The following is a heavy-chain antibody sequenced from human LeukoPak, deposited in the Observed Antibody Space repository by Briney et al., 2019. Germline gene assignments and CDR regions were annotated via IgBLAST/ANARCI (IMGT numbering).Heavy chain of an antibody. V-gene: IGHV3-11*01. CDR1: GFGFSDHW. J-gene: IGHJ4*02. D-gene: IGHD3-22*01. CDR3: ARGDDSSGYSVGY. Sequence: GGSLRLSCAASGFGFSDHWMHWVRQAPGKGLEWVSYISSSGSTIYYADSVKGRFTISRDNAKNSLYLQMNSLRAEDTAVYYCARGDDSSGYSVGYWGQGTLVTVSS. CDR2: ISSSGSTI.